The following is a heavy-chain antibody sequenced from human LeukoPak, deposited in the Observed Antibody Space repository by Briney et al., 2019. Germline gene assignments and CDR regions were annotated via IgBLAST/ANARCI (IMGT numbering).Heavy chain of an antibody. Sequence: GGSLRLSCAASGFIFNTYGFHWVRQAPGKGLEWVSSISSSSTYINYADSVKGRFTISRDNAKNSLYLQMNSLRAEDTAVYYCARDRSPGNFDYWGQGTLVTVSS. D-gene: IGHD3-10*01. CDR2: ISSSSTYI. J-gene: IGHJ4*02. CDR3: ARDRSPGNFDY. V-gene: IGHV3-21*01. CDR1: GFIFNTYG.